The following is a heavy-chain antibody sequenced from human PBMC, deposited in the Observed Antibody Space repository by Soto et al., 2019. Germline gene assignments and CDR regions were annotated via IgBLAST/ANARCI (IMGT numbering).Heavy chain of an antibody. CDR1: GYTLNTYG. CDR3: ARGTYFDY. Sequence: QVQLVQSGAEVKKPGASVKVSCKASGYTLNTYGITWVRQAPGQGLEWMGWISANNDHTNYPQKLQGRVTMTTDTSTSTAYRELRSLTSAATAVYYCARGTYFDYWGQGTLVTVSS. V-gene: IGHV1-18*01. J-gene: IGHJ4*02. CDR2: ISANNDHT.